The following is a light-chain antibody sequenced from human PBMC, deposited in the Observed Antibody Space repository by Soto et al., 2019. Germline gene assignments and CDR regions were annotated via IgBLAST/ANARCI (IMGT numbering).Light chain of an antibody. V-gene: IGKV3-11*01. Sequence: DMLLTQSPATVSLSPLERATLYCRASQGVGNNLAWYQQKPGQYHRLLIYDASNRATGIPDRFSGSGSGTDFTLTISSLEPEDFEVYYCQQRSNWPLTGGRGTQGDIK. J-gene: IGKJ3*01. CDR2: DAS. CDR1: QGVGNN. CDR3: QQRSNWPLT.